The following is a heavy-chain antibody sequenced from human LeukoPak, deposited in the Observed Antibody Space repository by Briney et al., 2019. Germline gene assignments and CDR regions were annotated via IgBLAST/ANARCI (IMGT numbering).Heavy chain of an antibody. J-gene: IGHJ4*02. CDR2: FKSKSDGGKV. CDR3: TPQRWDSDY. CDR1: GFTFSNAW. D-gene: IGHD6-25*01. Sequence: PGGSLRLSCAASGFTFSNAWMSWVRQAPGKGLEWLGRFKSKSDGGKVDYAAPARGRFSISRDDSINTLYLQINSLQSEDTAIYYCTPQRWDSDYWSQGTLVTVSS. V-gene: IGHV3-15*01.